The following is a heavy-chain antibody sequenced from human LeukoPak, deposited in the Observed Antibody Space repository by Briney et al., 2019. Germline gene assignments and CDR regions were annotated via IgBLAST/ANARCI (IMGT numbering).Heavy chain of an antibody. D-gene: IGHD3-3*01. Sequence: ASVKVSCKASGYTFTSYGISWVRQAPGQGLEWMGWISAYNGNTNYAQKLQGRVTMTTDTSTSTDYMELRSLRSDDTAVYYCAREESITIFGVASNWFDPWGQGTLVTVSS. CDR2: ISAYNGNT. J-gene: IGHJ5*02. CDR3: AREESITIFGVASNWFDP. V-gene: IGHV1-18*01. CDR1: GYTFTSYG.